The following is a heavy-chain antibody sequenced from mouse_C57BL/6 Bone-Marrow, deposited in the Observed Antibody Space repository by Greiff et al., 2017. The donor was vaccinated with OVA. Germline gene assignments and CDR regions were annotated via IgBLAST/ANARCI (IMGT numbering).Heavy chain of an antibody. J-gene: IGHJ2*01. CDR3: TYYGSSYNFDY. CDR1: GFNIKDDY. V-gene: IGHV14-4*01. D-gene: IGHD1-1*01. CDR2: IDPENGDT. Sequence: VQLQQSGAELVRPGASVKLSCTASGFNIKDDYMHWVKQRPEQGLEWIGWIDPENGDTEYASKFQGKVTITADTSSNTAYLQLSSLTSEDTAVYYCTYYGSSYNFDYWGQGTTLTVSS.